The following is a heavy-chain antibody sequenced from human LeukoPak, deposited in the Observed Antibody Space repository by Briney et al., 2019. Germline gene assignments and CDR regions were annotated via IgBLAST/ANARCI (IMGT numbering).Heavy chain of an antibody. CDR3: AKGFGRGMDV. Sequence: GGSLRLSCAASGFTFSSYAMSWVRQAPGKGLEWVSTITNSGGTTYYADSVKGRFTISRDNSKNTLYLQMSSLRAEDTAVYYCAKGFGRGMDVWGQGTTVTVSS. V-gene: IGHV3-23*01. CDR1: GFTFSSYA. CDR2: ITNSGGTT. D-gene: IGHD3-10*01. J-gene: IGHJ6*02.